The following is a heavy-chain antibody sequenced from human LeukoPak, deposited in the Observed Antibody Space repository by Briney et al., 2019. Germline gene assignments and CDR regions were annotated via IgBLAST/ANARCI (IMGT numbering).Heavy chain of an antibody. CDR1: GYTLTELS. Sequence: GASVKVSCKVPGYTLTELSMHWVRQAPGKGLEWMGGFDPEDGETIYAQKFQGRVTMTEDTSTDTAYTELSSLRSEDTAVYYCATGKYSSGWYYYYGMDVWGQGTTVTVSS. CDR3: ATGKYSSGWYYYYGMDV. CDR2: FDPEDGET. V-gene: IGHV1-24*01. J-gene: IGHJ6*02. D-gene: IGHD6-19*01.